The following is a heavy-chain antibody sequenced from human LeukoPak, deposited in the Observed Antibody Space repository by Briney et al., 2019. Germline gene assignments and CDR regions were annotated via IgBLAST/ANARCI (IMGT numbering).Heavy chain of an antibody. CDR2: IYAGDSHT. Sequence: GESLQISCKGAGYSFTTYWIGWGRQMRGKGLEWMGIIYAGDSHTRYSPSFQGQVTFSADKSISTAYLHWSSVQAAQPALYYCASKKEGWGGFDYWGQGTLVTVSS. CDR3: ASKKEGWGGFDY. D-gene: IGHD3-10*01. J-gene: IGHJ4*02. CDR1: GYSFTTYW. V-gene: IGHV5-51*01.